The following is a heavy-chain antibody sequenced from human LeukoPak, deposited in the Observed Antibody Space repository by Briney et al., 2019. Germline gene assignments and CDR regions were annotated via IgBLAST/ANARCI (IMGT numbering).Heavy chain of an antibody. CDR1: GGSFSGYY. Sequence: SETLSLTCAVYGGSFSGYYWSWIRQPPGKGLEWIGEINHSGSTNYNPSLKSRVTISVDTSKNQFSLKLSSVTAADTAVYYCARVSVGATTGFDYWGQGTLVTVSS. J-gene: IGHJ4*02. D-gene: IGHD1-26*01. V-gene: IGHV4-34*01. CDR2: INHSGST. CDR3: ARVSVGATTGFDY.